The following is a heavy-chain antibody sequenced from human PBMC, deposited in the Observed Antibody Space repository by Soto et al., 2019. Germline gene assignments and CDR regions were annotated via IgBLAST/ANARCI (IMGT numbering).Heavy chain of an antibody. Sequence: ASVKVSCKASGYTFTGYYMHWVRQAPGQGLEWMGWINPNSGGTNYAQKFQGWVTMTRDMSISTACMELSRLRSDDTAVYYCAAAHDYGDYDFDYWGQGTLVTVSS. V-gene: IGHV1-2*04. CDR1: GYTFTGYY. D-gene: IGHD4-17*01. CDR3: AAAHDYGDYDFDY. CDR2: INPNSGGT. J-gene: IGHJ4*02.